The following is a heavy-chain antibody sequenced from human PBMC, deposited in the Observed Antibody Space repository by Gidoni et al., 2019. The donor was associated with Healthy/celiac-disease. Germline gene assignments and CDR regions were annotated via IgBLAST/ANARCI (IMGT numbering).Heavy chain of an antibody. Sequence: QVQLVQSGAEVKKPGSSVKVSCKASGGTFSSYAISWVRQAPGQGLEWTGGIIPIFGTANYAQKFQGRVTITADESTSTAYMELSSLRSEDTAVYYCARDRGYCSSTSCPNYYMDVWGKGTTVTVSS. CDR3: ARDRGYCSSTSCPNYYMDV. V-gene: IGHV1-69*01. CDR2: IIPIFGTA. D-gene: IGHD2-2*03. CDR1: GGTFSSYA. J-gene: IGHJ6*03.